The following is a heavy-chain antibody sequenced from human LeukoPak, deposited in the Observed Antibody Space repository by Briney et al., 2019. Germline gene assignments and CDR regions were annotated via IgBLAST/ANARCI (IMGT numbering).Heavy chain of an antibody. V-gene: IGHV3-23*01. CDR1: GFTFSSYV. J-gene: IGHJ4*02. Sequence: PGGSLRLSCAASGFTFSSYVTTWVRQAPGAGLEWVLAIGTHSTSTDYPDSVKGRFTISRDDSKNTVFLQMTSLRVEDTALYYCTRRVGGTPDYWGLGTLVTVSS. CDR2: IGTHSTST. CDR3: TRRVGGTPDY. D-gene: IGHD1-26*01.